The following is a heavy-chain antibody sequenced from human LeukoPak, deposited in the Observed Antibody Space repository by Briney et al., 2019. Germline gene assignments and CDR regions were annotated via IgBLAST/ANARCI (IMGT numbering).Heavy chain of an antibody. CDR1: GYTFTTYG. V-gene: IGHV3-23*01. Sequence: GGSLRLSCSASGYTFTTYGMNWVREAPGKGLEWVSGIGGSGTRTYYADSVKGRFTISRDNSKNTLYLQMNSLRDEDTAVYYCAKDSHWILFDDWGQGTLVTVSS. CDR3: AKDSHWILFDD. D-gene: IGHD2-2*03. CDR2: IGGSGTRT. J-gene: IGHJ4*02.